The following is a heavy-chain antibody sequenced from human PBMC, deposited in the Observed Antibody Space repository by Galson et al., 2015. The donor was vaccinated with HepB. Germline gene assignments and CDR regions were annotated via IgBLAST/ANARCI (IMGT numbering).Heavy chain of an antibody. V-gene: IGHV6-1*01. J-gene: IGHJ6*03. D-gene: IGHD6-19*01. CDR3: ARAGYSSGWYDSLRGYYYYYYMDV. CDR1: GDSVSSNSAA. CDR2: TYYRSKWYN. Sequence: CAISGDSVSSNSAAWNWIRQSPSRGLEWLGRTYYRSKWYNDYAVSVKSRITINPDTSKNQFSLQLNSVTPEDTAVYYCARAGYSSGWYDSLRGYYYYYYMDVWGKGTTVTVSS.